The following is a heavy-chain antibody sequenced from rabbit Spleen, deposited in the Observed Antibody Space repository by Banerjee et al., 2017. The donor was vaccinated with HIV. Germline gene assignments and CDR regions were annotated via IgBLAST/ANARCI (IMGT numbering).Heavy chain of an antibody. CDR3: ARFYAGYGDFGYAAM. J-gene: IGHJ4*01. Sequence: QEQLVESGGGLVQPGGSLALTCKGSGIDFTNYYISWVRQAPGKGLEWIGIIYAAKGSTDYASWVNGRFTISSDNAQSTVDLKMTSLTAADTATYFCARFYAGYGDFGYAAMWGQGTLVTVS. CDR2: IYAAKGST. V-gene: IGHV1S43*01. CDR1: GIDFTNYY. D-gene: IGHD7-1*01.